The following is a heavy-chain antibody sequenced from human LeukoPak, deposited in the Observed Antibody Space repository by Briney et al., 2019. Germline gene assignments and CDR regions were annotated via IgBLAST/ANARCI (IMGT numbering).Heavy chain of an antibody. Sequence: GGSLRLSCAASGFNVSSTYMSWVRRAPGKGLEWVSVIFSGGSAYDVDSVKGRFTISRDNSKNTLSLQMNNLRVEDTAVYYCTSFLGGYSSFHWGQGTLVAVSS. D-gene: IGHD3-22*01. J-gene: IGHJ4*02. CDR3: TSFLGGYSSFH. V-gene: IGHV3-66*02. CDR2: IFSGGSA. CDR1: GFNVSSTY.